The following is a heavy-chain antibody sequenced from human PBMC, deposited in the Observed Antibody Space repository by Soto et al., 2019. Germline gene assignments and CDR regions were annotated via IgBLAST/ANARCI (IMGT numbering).Heavy chain of an antibody. J-gene: IGHJ5*02. CDR3: AKDAPGIAAAGTGWFDP. D-gene: IGHD6-13*01. Sequence: GGSLRLSCAASGFTFSSYAMSWVRQAPGKGLEWVSAISGSGGSTYYADSVKGRFTISRDNSKNTLYLQMNSLRAEDTAVYYCAKDAPGIAAAGTGWFDPWGQGTLVTVSS. CDR1: GFTFSSYA. CDR2: ISGSGGST. V-gene: IGHV3-23*01.